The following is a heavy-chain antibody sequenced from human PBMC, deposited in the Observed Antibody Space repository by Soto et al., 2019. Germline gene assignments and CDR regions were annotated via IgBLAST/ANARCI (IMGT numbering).Heavy chain of an antibody. CDR3: ARDLSRGPMGMSIGT. J-gene: IGHJ5*02. Sequence: QVQLVESGGGVVHPGRSLRLSCAASGFSFSEFGIHWVRQAPGRGLEWLGLISSDGSNKFYADSVKGRFTISRDSSENTLYLQMSRLKIDDTAVYYCARDLSRGPMGMSIGTWGQGTLVAVSS. CDR1: GFSFSEFG. CDR2: ISSDGSNK. D-gene: IGHD3-10*01. V-gene: IGHV3-30*03.